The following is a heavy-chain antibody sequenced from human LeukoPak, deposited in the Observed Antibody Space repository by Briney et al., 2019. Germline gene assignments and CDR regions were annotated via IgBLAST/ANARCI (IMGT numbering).Heavy chain of an antibody. J-gene: IGHJ4*02. D-gene: IGHD6-13*01. CDR3: AKARGISWYFDF. Sequence: GGSLRLSCAASGFTFSSYAMSWVRQAPGKGLDWVSAISSGSGGETYYADYVKGRFTNSRDESKNTLYLQMNSVRAEDTALYYCAKARGISWYFDFWGQGTLVTVSS. CDR1: GFTFSSYA. V-gene: IGHV3-23*01. CDR2: ISSGSGGET.